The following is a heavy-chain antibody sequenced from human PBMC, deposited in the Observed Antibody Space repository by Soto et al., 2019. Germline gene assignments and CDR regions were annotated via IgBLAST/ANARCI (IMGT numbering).Heavy chain of an antibody. V-gene: IGHV3-21*01. CDR2: ISSSSSYI. D-gene: IGHD2-2*01. Sequence: PGGALRLSCAASGFTFSSYSMNWVRQAPGKGLEWVSSISSSSSYIYYADSVKGRFTISRDNAKNSLYLQMNSLRAEDTAVYYCARVSRYCSSTSCYDGVDYYYYYMDVWGKGTTVTVS. CDR1: GFTFSSYS. J-gene: IGHJ6*03. CDR3: ARVSRYCSSTSCYDGVDYYYYYMDV.